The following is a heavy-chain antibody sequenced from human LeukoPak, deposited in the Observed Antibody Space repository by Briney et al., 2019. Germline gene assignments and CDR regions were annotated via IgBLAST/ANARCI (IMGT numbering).Heavy chain of an antibody. Sequence: GASEKVSCKASGYTFTNFDINWVRQATGQGLEWMGWMNPKTGNTGSAQKFQGRVTITGNTSISTAYMELSSLRSEDTAVYYCVRIYYSNALDIWGQGTMVTVSS. V-gene: IGHV1-8*01. J-gene: IGHJ3*02. CDR1: GYTFTNFD. CDR2: MNPKTGNT. CDR3: VRIYYSNALDI. D-gene: IGHD4-11*01.